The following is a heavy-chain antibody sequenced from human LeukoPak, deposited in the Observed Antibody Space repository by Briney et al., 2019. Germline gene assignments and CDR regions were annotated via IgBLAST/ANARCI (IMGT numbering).Heavy chain of an antibody. CDR1: GFTFSSYS. J-gene: IGHJ6*03. Sequence: GGSLRLSCAASGFTFSSYSMNWVRQAPGKGREGVSSISSSSSYIYYADSVKGRFTISRDNAKNSLYLQMNSLRAEDTAVYYCARGGDVRDYYYYMDVWGKGTTVTVSS. CDR3: ARGGDVRDYYYYMDV. V-gene: IGHV3-21*01. CDR2: ISSSSSYI. D-gene: IGHD7-27*01.